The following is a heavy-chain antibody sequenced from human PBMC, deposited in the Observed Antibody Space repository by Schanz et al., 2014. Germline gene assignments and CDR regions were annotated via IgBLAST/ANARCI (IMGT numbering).Heavy chain of an antibody. D-gene: IGHD1-1*01. CDR3: AKIERNED. Sequence: EAQLVESGGGLVQPGGSLRLSCAASGFTFSSNSKNWVRQAPGKGLEWISYIGSSSSRIDHADSVKGRFTISRDNSKNTLYLQMNSLRAEDTAVYFCAKIERNEDWGQGTLVTVSS. CDR2: IGSSSSRI. CDR1: GFTFSSNS. J-gene: IGHJ4*02. V-gene: IGHV3-48*01.